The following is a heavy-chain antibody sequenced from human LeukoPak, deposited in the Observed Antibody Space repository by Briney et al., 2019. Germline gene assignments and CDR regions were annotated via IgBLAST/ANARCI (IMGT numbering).Heavy chain of an antibody. D-gene: IGHD3-10*01. CDR1: GFTFSSYA. V-gene: IGHV3-23*01. J-gene: IGHJ4*02. Sequence: GGSLRLSCAASGFTFSSYAMSWVRQAPGKGLEWVSAISGSGGSTYYADSVKGRFTISRDNSKNTLYLQMNSLRAEDTAVYYCAKDLQWFGELEPRGFDYWGQGTLVTVSS. CDR2: ISGSGGST. CDR3: AKDLQWFGELEPRGFDY.